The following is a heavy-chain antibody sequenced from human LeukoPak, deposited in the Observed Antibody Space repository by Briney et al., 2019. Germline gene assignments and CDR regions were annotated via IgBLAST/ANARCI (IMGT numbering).Heavy chain of an antibody. D-gene: IGHD1-26*01. CDR3: ASSPVGATDY. CDR1: GGSFSGYY. Sequence: PSETLSLTCAVYGGSFSGYYWSWIRQPPGKGLEWIGEINHSGSTNYNPSLKSRVTISVDTSKNQFSLKLSSVTAADTAVYYCASSPVGATDYWGQGTLVTVSS. J-gene: IGHJ4*02. CDR2: INHSGST. V-gene: IGHV4-34*01.